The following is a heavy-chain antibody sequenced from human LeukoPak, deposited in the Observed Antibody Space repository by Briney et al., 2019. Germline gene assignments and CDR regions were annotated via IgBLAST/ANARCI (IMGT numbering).Heavy chain of an antibody. J-gene: IGHJ4*02. D-gene: IGHD3-10*01. CDR1: GFTFRSYS. CDR3: ANKRGWFGELSPFDY. Sequence: GGSLRLSCAASGFTFRSYSMNWVGQALGRGLEWVSSISSSSSYIYYADSVKGRFTISRDNAKNSLYLQMNSLRAEDTAVYYCANKRGWFGELSPFDYWGQGTLVTVSS. CDR2: ISSSSSYI. V-gene: IGHV3-21*01.